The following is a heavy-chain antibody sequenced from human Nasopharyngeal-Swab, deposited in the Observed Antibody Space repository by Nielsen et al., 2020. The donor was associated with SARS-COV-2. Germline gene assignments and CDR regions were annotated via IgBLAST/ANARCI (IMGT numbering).Heavy chain of an antibody. J-gene: IGHJ4*02. CDR2: ISSSSSTI. V-gene: IGHV3-48*04. D-gene: IGHD6-13*01. Sequence: GGSLRLSCAASGFTFSSYSMNWVRQAPGKGLEWVSYISSSSSTIYYADSVEGRFTVSRDNAKRSVYLEMNNLRPEDTAFYYCAKASHSSSWYKNFDYWGQGTLVTVSS. CDR1: GFTFSSYS. CDR3: AKASHSSSWYKNFDY.